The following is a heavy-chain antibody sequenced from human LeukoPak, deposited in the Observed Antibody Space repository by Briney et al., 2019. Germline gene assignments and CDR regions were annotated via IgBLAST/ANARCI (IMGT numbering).Heavy chain of an antibody. CDR3: ARDLGYYDSSGIVFDI. V-gene: IGHV4-4*07. J-gene: IGHJ3*02. D-gene: IGHD3-22*01. CDR2: IYTSGGT. Sequence: SETLSLTCTVSGGTISSYYWSWIRQPAGKGLEWIGRIYTSGGTNYNPSLKSRVTMSVDTSKNQFSLKLSSATAADTAVYYCARDLGYYDSSGIVFDIWGQGTMVTVSS. CDR1: GGTISSYY.